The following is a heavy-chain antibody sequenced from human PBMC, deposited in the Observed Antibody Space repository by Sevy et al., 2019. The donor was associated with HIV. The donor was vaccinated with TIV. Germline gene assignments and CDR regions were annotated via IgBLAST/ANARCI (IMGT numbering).Heavy chain of an antibody. V-gene: IGHV3-49*03. Sequence: GGSLRLSCTASGFTFGDYAMSWFRQAPGKGLEWVGFIRSKAYGGTTEYVASVKGRFTISRDDSKSIAYLQMNSLKTEDTAVYYCTVGTTVTLIFDYWGQGTLVTVSS. CDR2: IRSKAYGGTT. CDR1: GFTFGDYA. J-gene: IGHJ4*02. CDR3: TVGTTVTLIFDY. D-gene: IGHD4-4*01.